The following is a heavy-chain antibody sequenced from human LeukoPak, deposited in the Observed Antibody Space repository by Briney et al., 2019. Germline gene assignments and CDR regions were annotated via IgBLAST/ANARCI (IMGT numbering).Heavy chain of an antibody. Sequence: PGGSLRLSCAASGFTFSNYYFYWVRQAPGKGLEWVSSISSTSGYIYYAYSVKGRLTIAKDNAKNSLYLEMSSLRAEDTAVCCCGRALWCGRVCYGRVVWRGGPALSVS. CDR1: GFTFSNYY. CDR2: ISSTSGYI. CDR3: GRALWCGRVCYGRVV. V-gene: IGHV3-21*06. J-gene: IGHJ6*01. D-gene: IGHD3-10*01.